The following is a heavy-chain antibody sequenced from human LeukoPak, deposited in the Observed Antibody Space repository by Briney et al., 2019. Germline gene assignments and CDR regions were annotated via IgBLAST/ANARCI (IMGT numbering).Heavy chain of an antibody. V-gene: IGHV3-64D*09. CDR3: AKGGDLITYFDY. J-gene: IGHJ4*02. CDR2: ISDNGGST. Sequence: GGSLRLSCSASGFTFRSYTMHWVRQAPGKGLEYVSAISDNGGSTYYADSVKGRFTISRDNSMNTLYLQMSSLRPEDTAVYYCAKGGDLITYFDYWGQGTLVTVSS. CDR1: GFTFRSYT. D-gene: IGHD3-16*01.